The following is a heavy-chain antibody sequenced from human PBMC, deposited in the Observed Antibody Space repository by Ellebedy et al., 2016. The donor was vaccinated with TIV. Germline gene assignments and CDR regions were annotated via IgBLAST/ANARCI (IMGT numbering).Heavy chain of an antibody. V-gene: IGHV1-69*13. CDR3: ARIRYTDYYAWYFDL. Sequence: AASVKVSCKASGGTFSNYAISWVRQAPGQGLEWMGGIVPMFGASNYAQKFQGRVTITADESTSTAYMELSSLRSEDTAVYYWARIRYTDYYAWYFDLWGRGTLVTVSS. D-gene: IGHD4-11*01. CDR2: IVPMFGAS. CDR1: GGTFSNYA. J-gene: IGHJ2*01.